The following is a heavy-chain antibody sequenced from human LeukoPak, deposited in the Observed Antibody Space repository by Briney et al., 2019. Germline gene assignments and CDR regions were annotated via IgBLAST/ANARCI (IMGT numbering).Heavy chain of an antibody. CDR1: GLTFSSYA. D-gene: IGHD5-24*01. V-gene: IGHV3-23*01. Sequence: PGGSLRLSCAASGLTFSSYAMSWVRQAPGKGPEWLSAVSGSGGSTYYADSVKGRFTISRDNSKNTLYLQMNSLRAEDTAVYYCAKDAPDGRYNWFDPWGQGTLVTVSS. J-gene: IGHJ5*02. CDR2: VSGSGGST. CDR3: AKDAPDGRYNWFDP.